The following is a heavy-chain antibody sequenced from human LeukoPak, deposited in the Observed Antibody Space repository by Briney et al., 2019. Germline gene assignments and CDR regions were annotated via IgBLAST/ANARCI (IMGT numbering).Heavy chain of an antibody. J-gene: IGHJ4*02. CDR2: NSGSGDTT. V-gene: IGHV3-23*01. D-gene: IGHD5-18*01. CDR3: ANPPSTKFPYGSNYGYFFNH. Sequence: PGGSLRLSCAASGFMFSTYAMGWVRQAPAKGLEWVSANSGSGDTTYYADSVKGRFTISRDNSKNTLYLQMSSLRAEDTATYYCANPPSTKFPYGSNYGYFFNHWGQGTLVTVSS. CDR1: GFMFSTYA.